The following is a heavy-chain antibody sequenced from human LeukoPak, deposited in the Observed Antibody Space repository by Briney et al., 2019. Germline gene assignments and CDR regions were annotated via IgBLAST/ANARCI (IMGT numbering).Heavy chain of an antibody. D-gene: IGHD2-2*01. CDR3: TTGFCSSTSCSY. CDR1: GFTFSNAW. J-gene: IGHJ4*02. V-gene: IGHV3-15*01. CDR2: IKSKTDGGTT. Sequence: GGSLRLSCAVSGFTFSNAWMSWVRQAPGKGLEWVGRIKSKTDGGTTDYAAPVKGRFTIPRDDSKNTLYLQMNSLKTEDTAVYYCTTGFCSSTSCSYWGQGTLVSVSS.